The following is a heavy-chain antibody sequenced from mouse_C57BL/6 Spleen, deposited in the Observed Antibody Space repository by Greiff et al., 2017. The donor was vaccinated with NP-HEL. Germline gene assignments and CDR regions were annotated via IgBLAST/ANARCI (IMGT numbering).Heavy chain of an antibody. D-gene: IGHD2-5*01. Sequence: QVQLQQPGAELVKPGASVKLSCKASGYTFTSYWMQWVKQRPGQGLEWIGEIDPSDSYTNYNQKFKGKATLTVDTSSSTAYMQLSSLTSEDSAVYYCARGAYYSNYSVVGFDYWGQGTTLTVSS. CDR2: IDPSDSYT. V-gene: IGHV1-50*01. J-gene: IGHJ2*01. CDR1: GYTFTSYW. CDR3: ARGAYYSNYSVVGFDY.